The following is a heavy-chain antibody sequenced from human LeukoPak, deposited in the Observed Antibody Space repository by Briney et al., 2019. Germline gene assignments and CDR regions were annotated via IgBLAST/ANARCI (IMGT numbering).Heavy chain of an antibody. Sequence: GGSLRLSCAASGFTFSSYGMHWVRQAPGKGLEWVAVISYDGSNKYYADSVKGRFTISRDNSKNTLYLQMNSLRAEDTAVYYCAKGWGYWGQGTLVTVSS. J-gene: IGHJ4*02. V-gene: IGHV3-30*18. CDR2: ISYDGSNK. CDR3: AKGWGY. D-gene: IGHD1-26*01. CDR1: GFTFSSYG.